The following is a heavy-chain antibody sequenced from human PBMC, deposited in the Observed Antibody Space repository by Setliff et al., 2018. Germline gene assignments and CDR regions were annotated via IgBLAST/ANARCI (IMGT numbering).Heavy chain of an antibody. V-gene: IGHV1-8*02. CDR2: MNPNNGNT. CDR3: ARTRGLDV. J-gene: IGHJ6*02. CDR1: GYTFINYE. Sequence: ASVKVSCKASGYTFINYEINWERQATGQGLEWMGGMNPNNGNTGYAQKFQGRVTMTRNTSISTAYMELSSLRSEDTAVDYCARTRGLDVWGQGTTVTVAS.